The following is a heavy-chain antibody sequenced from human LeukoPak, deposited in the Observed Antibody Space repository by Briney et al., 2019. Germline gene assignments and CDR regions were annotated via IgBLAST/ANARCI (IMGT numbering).Heavy chain of an antibody. D-gene: IGHD6-19*01. V-gene: IGHV3-23*01. CDR3: AKRSAESSGYFDS. Sequence: PGGSLRLSCAASGFTFSTYWMNWFRQTPGKWLEWVSAITASGASTDYAASVKGRFTISRDNSKSTLYLQMSSLRAEDTAVYYCAKRSAESSGYFDSWAREPWSPSPQ. CDR1: GFTFSTYW. CDR2: ITASGAST. J-gene: IGHJ4*02.